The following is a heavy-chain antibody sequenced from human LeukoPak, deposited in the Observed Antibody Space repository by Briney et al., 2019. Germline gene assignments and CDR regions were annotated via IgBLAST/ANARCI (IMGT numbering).Heavy chain of an antibody. V-gene: IGHV3-21*01. Sequence: GGSLRLSCAASGFTFSSYSMNWVRQAPGKGLEWVSSISSSSSYIYYADSVKGRFTISRDNAKNSLYLQMNSLRAEDTAVYYCASQYSGYGGSSYYWGQGTLVTVSS. D-gene: IGHD5-12*01. CDR3: ASQYSGYGGSSYY. J-gene: IGHJ4*02. CDR1: GFTFSSYS. CDR2: ISSSSSYI.